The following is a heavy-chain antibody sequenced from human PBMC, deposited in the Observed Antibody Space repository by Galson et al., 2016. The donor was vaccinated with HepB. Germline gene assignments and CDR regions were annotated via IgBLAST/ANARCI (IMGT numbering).Heavy chain of an antibody. V-gene: IGHV4-59*01. J-gene: IGHJ4*02. Sequence: SETLSLTCTVSGGSITNYYWSWIRQSPGKGLEWIGYIYSSGSTKYNPSLKNRVTISVDTSKKQFSLKLSSVTAADTGVYYCARASWGGSFHFDYWGQGTLVTVSS. D-gene: IGHD1-26*01. CDR2: IYSSGST. CDR1: GGSITNYY. CDR3: ARASWGGSFHFDY.